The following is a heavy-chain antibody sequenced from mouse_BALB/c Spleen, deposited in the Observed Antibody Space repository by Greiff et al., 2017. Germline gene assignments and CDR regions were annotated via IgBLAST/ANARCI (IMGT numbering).Heavy chain of an antibody. CDR2: IDPSDSET. Sequence: VKLVESGPQLVRPGASVKISCKASGYSFTSYWMHWVKQRPGQGLEWIGMIDPSDSETRLNQKFKDKATLTVDKSSSTAYMQLSSPTSEDSAVYYCARTAHYYGSSYDWYFDVWGAGTTVTVSS. D-gene: IGHD1-1*01. CDR3: ARTAHYYGSSYDWYFDV. J-gene: IGHJ1*01. CDR1: GYSFTSYW. V-gene: IGHV1S126*01.